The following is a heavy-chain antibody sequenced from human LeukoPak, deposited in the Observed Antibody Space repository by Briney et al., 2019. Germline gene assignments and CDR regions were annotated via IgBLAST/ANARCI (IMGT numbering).Heavy chain of an antibody. V-gene: IGHV1-8*01. CDR3: ARGPVYCSSISCDYYYYMDV. J-gene: IGHJ6*03. D-gene: IGHD2-2*01. CDR2: MNPNSGNT. CDR1: GYTFTSYD. Sequence: ASVKVSCKASGYTFTSYDINWVRQATGQGLEWMGWMNPNSGNTGYAQKFQGRVTMTRNTSISTAYMELSSLRSEDTAVYYCARGPVYCSSISCDYYYYMDVWGKGTTVTVSS.